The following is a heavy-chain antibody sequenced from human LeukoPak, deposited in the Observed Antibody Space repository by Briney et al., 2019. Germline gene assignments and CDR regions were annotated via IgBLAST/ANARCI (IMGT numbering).Heavy chain of an antibody. Sequence: ASVKVSCKASGGTFSSYTISWVRQAPGQALKSMGRIIPNSGGTNYAQKFQGRVTMTRDTSISTAYMELSRLRSDDTAVYYCALTDDYGDYALNYWGQGTLVTVSS. CDR2: IIPNSGGT. D-gene: IGHD4-17*01. CDR3: ALTDDYGDYALNY. V-gene: IGHV1-2*02. J-gene: IGHJ4*02. CDR1: GGTFSSYT.